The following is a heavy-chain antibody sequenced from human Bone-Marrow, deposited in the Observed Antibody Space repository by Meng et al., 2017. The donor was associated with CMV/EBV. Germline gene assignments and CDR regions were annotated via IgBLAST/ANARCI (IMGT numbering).Heavy chain of an antibody. CDR2: INHSGGT. CDR1: GGSFSGYY. Sequence: SETLSLTCAVYGGSFSGYYWSWIRQPPGKGLEWIGEINHSGGTNYNPSLKSRVTISVDTSKNQFSLKLSSVTAADTAVYYCATKFSVSWSYWDNWFDPWGQGTLVTVSS. D-gene: IGHD1-26*01. CDR3: ATKFSVSWSYWDNWFDP. J-gene: IGHJ5*02. V-gene: IGHV4-34*01.